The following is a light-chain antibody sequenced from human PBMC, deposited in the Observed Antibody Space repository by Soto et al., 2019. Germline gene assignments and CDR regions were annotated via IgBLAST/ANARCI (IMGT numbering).Light chain of an antibody. J-gene: IGKJ4*01. CDR1: QSVSSN. V-gene: IGKV3-15*01. Sequence: EIVMTQSPDTLSVSPGERATLSCRASQSVSSNLAWYQQKPGQAPRLLIYGASTRATGIPARFSGSGSGTEFTLTICSLQSEDFAVYYCQQYNNWPPLTFGGGTKVDI. CDR2: GAS. CDR3: QQYNNWPPLT.